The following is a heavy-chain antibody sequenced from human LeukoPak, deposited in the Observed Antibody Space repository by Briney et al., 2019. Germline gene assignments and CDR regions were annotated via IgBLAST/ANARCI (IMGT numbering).Heavy chain of an antibody. CDR2: IYHSGST. CDR1: GYSISSGYY. J-gene: IGHJ2*01. D-gene: IGHD4-17*01. Sequence: PSETLSLTCAVSGYSISSGYYWGWIRQPPGKGLEWIGSIYHSGSTHYNPSLKSRVTISVDTSKNQSSLKLSSVTAADTAVYYCARSNHDYGDLFWNWYFDLWGRGTLVTVSS. V-gene: IGHV4-38-2*01. CDR3: ARSNHDYGDLFWNWYFDL.